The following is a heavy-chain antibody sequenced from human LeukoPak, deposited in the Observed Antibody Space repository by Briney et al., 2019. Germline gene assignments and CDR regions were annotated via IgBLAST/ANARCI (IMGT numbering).Heavy chain of an antibody. CDR2: IYTSGST. D-gene: IGHD4-17*01. CDR1: GGSISSGSYY. V-gene: IGHV4-61*02. J-gene: IGHJ4*02. CDR3: ARINVYGDSIDY. Sequence: SQTLSLXCTVSGGSISSGSYYWSWIRQPAGKGLEWIGRIYTSGSTNYNPSLKSRVTISVDTSKNQFSLKLSSVTAADTAVYYCARINVYGDSIDYWGQGTLVTVSS.